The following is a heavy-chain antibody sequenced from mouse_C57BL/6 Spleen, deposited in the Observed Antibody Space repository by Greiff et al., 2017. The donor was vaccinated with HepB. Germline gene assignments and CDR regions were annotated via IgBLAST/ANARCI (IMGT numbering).Heavy chain of an antibody. Sequence: VQLQQSGAELVMPGASVKLSCKASGYTFTSYWMHWVKQRPGQGLEWIGEIDPSDSYTNYNQKFKGKSTLTVDKSSSTAYMQLSSLTSEDSAVYYGARYHDYAMDYWGQGTSVTVSS. CDR3: ARYHDYAMDY. J-gene: IGHJ4*01. CDR2: IDPSDSYT. V-gene: IGHV1-69*01. CDR1: GYTFTSYW.